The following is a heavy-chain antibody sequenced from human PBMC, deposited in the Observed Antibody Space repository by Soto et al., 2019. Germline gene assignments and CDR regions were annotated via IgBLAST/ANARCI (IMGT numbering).Heavy chain of an antibody. J-gene: IGHJ4*02. Sequence: SVKVSCKASGGTFSSYAISWVRQAPGQGLEWMGGIIPIFGTANYAQKFQGRVTITADESASTAYMELSSLRSEDTAVYYCAPYCSSTSCAPNYWGQGTLVTVSS. CDR3: APYCSSTSCAPNY. V-gene: IGHV1-69*13. CDR1: GGTFSSYA. CDR2: IIPIFGTA. D-gene: IGHD2-2*01.